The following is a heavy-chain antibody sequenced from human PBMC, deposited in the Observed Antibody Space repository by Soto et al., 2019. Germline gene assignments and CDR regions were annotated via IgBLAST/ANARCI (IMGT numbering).Heavy chain of an antibody. CDR2: ISSSGSSI. D-gene: IGHD5-12*01. V-gene: IGHV3-11*01. J-gene: IGHJ4*02. CDR3: GRSGYCWPLDD. Sequence: PGGSLRLSCAASGFTFSDYYMSWVRQAPGKGLEWVSYISSSGSSIYYADSVKGRFTISMDNSKNSLYLQMNSLRAEDTAVYYYGRSGYCWPLDDWGQLALLTASS. CDR1: GFTFSDYY.